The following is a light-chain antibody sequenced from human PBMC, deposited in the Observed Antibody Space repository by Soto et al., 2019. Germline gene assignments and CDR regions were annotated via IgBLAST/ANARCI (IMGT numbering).Light chain of an antibody. J-gene: IGKJ1*01. Sequence: ETVMTQSPATLSVSPGGRATLSCRASQSISDTLAWYQQKPGQAPRLLIHGASTRATGIPARFSGSGSGTEFTLTISSLQSEDFAVYYCQQYNNWRTFGQGTKVDI. CDR2: GAS. CDR3: QQYNNWRT. V-gene: IGKV3D-15*01. CDR1: QSISDT.